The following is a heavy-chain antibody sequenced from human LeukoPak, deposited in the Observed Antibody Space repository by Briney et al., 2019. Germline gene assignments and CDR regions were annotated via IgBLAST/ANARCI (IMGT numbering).Heavy chain of an antibody. D-gene: IGHD1-26*01. CDR2: ISSSSSYI. CDR3: AGEENSGSEDY. V-gene: IGHV3-21*01. Sequence: TGGSLRLSCAASGFTFSSYSMNWVRQAPGKGLEWVSSISSSSSYIYYADSVKGRFTISRDNAKNSLYLQMNSLRAEDTAVYYCAGEENSGSEDYWGQGTLVTVSS. J-gene: IGHJ4*02. CDR1: GFTFSSYS.